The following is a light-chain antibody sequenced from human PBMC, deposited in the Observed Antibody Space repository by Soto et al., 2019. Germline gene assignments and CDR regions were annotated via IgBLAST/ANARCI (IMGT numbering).Light chain of an antibody. V-gene: IGKV1-6*01. J-gene: IGKJ1*01. Sequence: IHMTQSPSTLSASVGDRVTITFGASQSISSYLNWYQQKPGKPPKVLIYGASNLQSGVPPRFSGSGSGTDFTLAISSLQPEDSATYYSIQDINYPWTFGQGTKVDI. CDR2: GAS. CDR3: IQDINYPWT. CDR1: QSISSY.